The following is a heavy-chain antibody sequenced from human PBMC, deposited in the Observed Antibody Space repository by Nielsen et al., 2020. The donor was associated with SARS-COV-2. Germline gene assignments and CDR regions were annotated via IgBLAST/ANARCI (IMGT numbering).Heavy chain of an antibody. Sequence: GESLKISCAASRFIFSEYYMGWIRQAPGKGLEWVSYISSSGSTIYYADSVRGRFIVSRDSAKNSLYLQMNSLRDEDTAVYFCVRDLPYGGPHDYWGQGTLVTVSS. V-gene: IGHV3-11*04. CDR2: ISSSGSTI. CDR1: RFIFSEYY. CDR3: VRDLPYGGPHDY. J-gene: IGHJ4*02. D-gene: IGHD4-23*01.